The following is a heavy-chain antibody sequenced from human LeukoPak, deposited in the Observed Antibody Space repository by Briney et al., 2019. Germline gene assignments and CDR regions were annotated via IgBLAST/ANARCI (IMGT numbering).Heavy chain of an antibody. J-gene: IGHJ6*02. V-gene: IGHV1-58*01. CDR3: ARVSSSNYYACMYV. CDR1: ALTFTNSS. Sequence: GASVKLSYTAPALTFTNSSSQLLLQARGQRLEWIGWIVVGSGNTHYAQKFQERVTITRDMSTSTAYMELSSLRSEDTAVYYCARVSSSNYYACMYVWGRGTTVTVSS. D-gene: IGHD1-26*01. CDR2: IVVGSGNT.